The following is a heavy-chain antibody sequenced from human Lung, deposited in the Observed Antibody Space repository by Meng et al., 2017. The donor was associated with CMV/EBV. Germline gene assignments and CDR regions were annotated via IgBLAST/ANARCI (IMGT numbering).Heavy chain of an antibody. CDR2: VYYSESP. V-gene: IGHV4-61*01. D-gene: IGHD2-15*01. Sequence: SETXSLXCTVSGGPVRGDSYYWSWIRQPPGKGLEWIAYVYYSESPNYKPSDYNPSLKSRVSMSVDTSKNQFSLNLRSVTAADTAVYYCAGCTGGSCYPISEIYXGQGXLVTVSS. J-gene: IGHJ4*02. CDR1: GGPVRGDSYY. CDR3: AGCTGGSCYPISEIY.